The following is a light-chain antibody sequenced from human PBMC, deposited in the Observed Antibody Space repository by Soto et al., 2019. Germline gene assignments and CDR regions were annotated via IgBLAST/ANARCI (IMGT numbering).Light chain of an antibody. CDR1: SSDVGGYKY. V-gene: IGLV2-14*01. Sequence: QSVLTQPASVSGSHGQSITISCTGASSDVGGYKYVSWYQQHPGKVPKLLIYEVSNRPSGVSNRFSGSKSGNTASLTISGLQAEDEAEYYCSSYTRSTTLNVLFGGGTKVT. CDR3: SSYTRSTTLNVL. J-gene: IGLJ2*01. CDR2: EVS.